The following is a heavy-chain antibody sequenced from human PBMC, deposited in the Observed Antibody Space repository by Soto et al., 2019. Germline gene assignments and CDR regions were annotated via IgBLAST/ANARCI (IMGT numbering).Heavy chain of an antibody. CDR2: ISGSGDKT. J-gene: IGHJ1*01. D-gene: IGHD2-8*01. V-gene: IGHV3-23*01. CDR1: GFTFKYYA. Sequence: EVQLLQSGGGLAQPGTSLRLSCAASGFTFKYYAMTWVRQAPGKGLEWVSTISGSGDKTDYADSVKGRFRVSRDNSKDTLYLQMDSLSAADTALYYCARESKWYGGQYFQDWGQGTLVTVSS. CDR3: ARESKWYGGQYFQD.